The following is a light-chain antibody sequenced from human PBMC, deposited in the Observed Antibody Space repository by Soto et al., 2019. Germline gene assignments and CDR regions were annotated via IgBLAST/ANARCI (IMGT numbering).Light chain of an antibody. CDR1: QSVTSSY. CDR3: RQYHSSPLT. J-gene: IGKJ1*01. Sequence: EIVLTQSPGTLSLSPGERATLSCRASQSVTSSYLAWYQQKPGQAPRRLIYGASIRATGIPDRFSGSGSGTDFTLTISRLEPEDFALYFCRQYHSSPLTFGQGTKV. CDR2: GAS. V-gene: IGKV3-20*01.